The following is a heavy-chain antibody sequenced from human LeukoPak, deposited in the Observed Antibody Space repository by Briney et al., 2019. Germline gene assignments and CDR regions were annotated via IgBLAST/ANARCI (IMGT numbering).Heavy chain of an antibody. Sequence: QPGRSLRLSCAASGFTFSSYGMHWVRQAPGKGLEWVAVIWYDGSNKYYADSVKGRFTISRDNSKNTLYLQMNSLRAEDTAVYYCAKDGEAVAGYFDYWGQGTLVTVSS. CDR1: GFTFSSYG. J-gene: IGHJ4*02. V-gene: IGHV3-33*06. D-gene: IGHD6-19*01. CDR2: IWYDGSNK. CDR3: AKDGEAVAGYFDY.